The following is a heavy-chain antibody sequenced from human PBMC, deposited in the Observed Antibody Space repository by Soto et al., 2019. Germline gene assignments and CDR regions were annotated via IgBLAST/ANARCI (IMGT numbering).Heavy chain of an antibody. CDR3: ARDGHGWLVTGNWFDP. V-gene: IGHV1-18*01. D-gene: IGHD6-19*01. CDR2: ISAYNGNT. J-gene: IGHJ5*02. Sequence: ASVKVPCKASGYTFTSYGISWVRQAPGQGLEWMGWISAYNGNTNYAQKLQGRVTMTTDTSTSTAYMELRSLRSDDTAVYYCARDGHGWLVTGNWFDPWGQGTLVTVSS. CDR1: GYTFTSYG.